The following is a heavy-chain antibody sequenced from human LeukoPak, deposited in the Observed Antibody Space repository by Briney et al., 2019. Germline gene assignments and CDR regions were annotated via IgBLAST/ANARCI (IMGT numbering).Heavy chain of an antibody. CDR1: GYTFKNYD. J-gene: IGHJ3*01. D-gene: IGHD1-26*01. Sequence: ASVKVSCKASGYTFKNYDINWVRQATGQGLEWIGWMNPNSGSTGYAQKFQGRVTLTRSTSIGTAYMELTGLKSDDTAVYYCARDLSVGAGFDVWGQGTVVIVSS. CDR2: MNPNSGST. CDR3: ARDLSVGAGFDV. V-gene: IGHV1-8*01.